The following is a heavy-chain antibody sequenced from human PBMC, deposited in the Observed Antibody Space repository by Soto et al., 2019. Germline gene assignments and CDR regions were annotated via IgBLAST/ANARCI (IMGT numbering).Heavy chain of an antibody. V-gene: IGHV4-39*01. D-gene: IGHD2-8*02. CDR3: TRHMCTRGPCYFDY. CDR1: RASISTTNYY. Sequence: SETLSLTCTVSRASISTTNYYWGSIRQTPEKGLEWIGSIDYSGTTYYKSSLKSRVTISIDTSNNQFSLKLYSMTAADTAVYYCTRHMCTRGPCYFDYWGQGTLVTVSS. CDR2: IDYSGTT. J-gene: IGHJ4*02.